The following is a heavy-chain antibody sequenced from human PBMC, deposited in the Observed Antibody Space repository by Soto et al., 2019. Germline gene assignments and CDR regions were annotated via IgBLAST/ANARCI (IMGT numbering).Heavy chain of an antibody. CDR3: VRDFR. CDR1: GFTFTNLW. Sequence: EVQLVESGGGLVQPGGSLRLSCAASGFTFTNLWIYWVRQTPEKGLVWVAGINGDGTITAYADSVKGRFTISRDNAKRTLYLKMTSPTIAETALYYCVRDFRWGQGTLVTVSS. V-gene: IGHV3-74*01. J-gene: IGHJ1*01. CDR2: INGDGTIT.